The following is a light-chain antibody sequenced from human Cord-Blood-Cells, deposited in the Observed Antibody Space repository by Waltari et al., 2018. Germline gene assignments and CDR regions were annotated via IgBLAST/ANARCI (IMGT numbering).Light chain of an antibody. CDR2: EGS. CDR1: SRDCGSFNP. CDR3: CSYAGSSTFVV. J-gene: IGLJ2*01. Sequence: QSALTQPASVSGSPGQSIPISCTGTSRDCGSFNPFSWYQQHPGKAPKLMIYEGSKRPSGVSNRFSGSKSGNTASLTISGLQAEDEADYYCCSYAGSSTFVVFGGGTKLTVL. V-gene: IGLV2-23*03.